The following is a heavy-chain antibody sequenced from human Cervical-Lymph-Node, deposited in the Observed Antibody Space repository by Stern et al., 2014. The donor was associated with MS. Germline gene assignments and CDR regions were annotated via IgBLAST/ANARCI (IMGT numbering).Heavy chain of an antibody. J-gene: IGHJ3*02. Sequence: EVQLEESGGGLVQPGGALRLSCAASGFTFSGRWMTLVRQGPGTGLAWVASIKDDGSDRYYVDSVKGRFTISRDNAKTSLFLQMNGLRAEDTAVYYCARDRYFGAFDIWGQGTMVTVSS. CDR1: GFTFSGRW. V-gene: IGHV3-7*01. CDR2: IKDDGSDR. D-gene: IGHD3-10*01. CDR3: ARDRYFGAFDI.